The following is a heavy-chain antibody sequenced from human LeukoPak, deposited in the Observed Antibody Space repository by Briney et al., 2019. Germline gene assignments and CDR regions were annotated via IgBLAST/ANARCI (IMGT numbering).Heavy chain of an antibody. J-gene: IGHJ4*02. Sequence: GGSLRLSCAASGFTFSPSWMHWVRQAPGKGLEWVSRINNDGSYINYADSVKGRFTISRDNAKNTLNLQMSSLRAEDTAVYFCARDGSAYNFDYWGQGVLVTVSS. CDR3: ARDGSAYNFDY. CDR2: INNDGSYI. V-gene: IGHV3-74*01. D-gene: IGHD5-24*01. CDR1: GFTFSPSW.